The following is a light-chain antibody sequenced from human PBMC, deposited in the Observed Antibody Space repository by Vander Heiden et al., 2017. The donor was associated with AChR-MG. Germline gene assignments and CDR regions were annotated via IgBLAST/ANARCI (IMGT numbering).Light chain of an antibody. J-gene: IGLJ2*01. Sequence: SYELTQPPPVAVSPGQTARIPCSGDALPKQYAYWYQQKPGQAPVLVIYTDSERPSGIPERFSGSSSGTTVTLTSSGVQAEDEADYYCQSADSSGTYVVFGGGTKLTVL. CDR3: QSADSSGTYVV. CDR1: ALPKQY. CDR2: TDS. V-gene: IGLV3-25*03.